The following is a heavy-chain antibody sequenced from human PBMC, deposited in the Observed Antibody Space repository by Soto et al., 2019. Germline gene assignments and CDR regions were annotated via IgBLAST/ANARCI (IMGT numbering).Heavy chain of an antibody. J-gene: IGHJ3*02. V-gene: IGHV3-21*04. D-gene: IGHD3-22*01. CDR2: ISSGGDNT. CDR1: GFTFSSYS. Sequence: GGSLRLSCAASGFTFSSYSMNWVRQAPGKGLEWVSAISSGGDNTHYADSVKGRFTITRDNSKNMLYLEMNSLTVEDTAVYYCVRRAQYFDGTGFHALDIWGQGTRVTVSS. CDR3: VRRAQYFDGTGFHALDI.